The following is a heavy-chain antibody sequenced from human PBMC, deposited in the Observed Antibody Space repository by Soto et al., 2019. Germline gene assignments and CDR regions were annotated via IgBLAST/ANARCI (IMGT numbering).Heavy chain of an antibody. V-gene: IGHV4-30-4*01. CDR3: ARAPSSKLYYDYFWGSPYFDY. CDR2: IYYSGST. J-gene: IGHJ4*02. Sequence: SETLSLTCTVSGGSISSGYYYWSWIRQPPGKGLEWIGYIYYSGSTYYNPSLKSRVTISVDTSKNQFSLKLSSVTAADTAVYYCARAPSSKLYYDYFWGSPYFDYSGQGNLVTVSS. D-gene: IGHD3-16*01. CDR1: GGSISSGYYY.